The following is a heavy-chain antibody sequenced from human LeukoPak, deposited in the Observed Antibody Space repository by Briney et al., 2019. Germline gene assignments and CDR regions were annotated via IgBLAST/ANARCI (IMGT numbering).Heavy chain of an antibody. J-gene: IGHJ5*02. CDR2: ICYSGST. D-gene: IGHD2/OR15-2a*01. Sequence: PSETLSLTCTVSGGSISSYYWSWIRQPPGKGLEWIGYICYSGSTNYNPSLKSRVTISVDTSKNQFSLKLSSVTAADTAVYYCARSELGWFDPWGQGTLVTVSS. CDR3: ARSELGWFDP. V-gene: IGHV4-59*08. CDR1: GGSISSYY.